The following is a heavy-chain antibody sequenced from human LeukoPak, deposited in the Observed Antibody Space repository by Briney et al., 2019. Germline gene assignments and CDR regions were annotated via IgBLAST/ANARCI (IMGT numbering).Heavy chain of an antibody. J-gene: IGHJ4*02. CDR3: ARAPPVYCSGGSCYGGY. CDR1: GGTFSSYA. CDR2: IIPIFGTA. D-gene: IGHD2-15*01. Sequence: ASVKVSCKASGGTFSSYAISWVRQAPGQGLEWMGGIIPIFGTANYAQKFQGRVTITADESTSTAYMELSSLRSEDTAVYYCARAPPVYCSGGSCYGGYWGQGTLVTVSS. V-gene: IGHV1-69*01.